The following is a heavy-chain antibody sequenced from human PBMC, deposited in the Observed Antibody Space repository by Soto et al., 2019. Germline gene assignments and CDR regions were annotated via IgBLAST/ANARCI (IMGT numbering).Heavy chain of an antibody. J-gene: IGHJ6*03. Sequence: QVQLQQSGPGLVKPSQTLSLTCDISGDSVSSNCAGWNWIRQTPSRGLEWLGRTYYRSKWYNNYAVSVKSRVSVNPGTAKSQFPLQLNSVPPEDTAVYYCARGSWDDVSGHYYMDVWGKGTTVTVSS. CDR1: GDSVSSNCAG. D-gene: IGHD1-1*01. V-gene: IGHV6-1*01. CDR3: ARGSWDDVSGHYYMDV. CDR2: TYYRSKWYN.